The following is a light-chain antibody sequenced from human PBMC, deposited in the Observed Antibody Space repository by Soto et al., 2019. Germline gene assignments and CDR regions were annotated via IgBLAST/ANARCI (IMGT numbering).Light chain of an antibody. CDR1: QSVSGW. V-gene: IGKV1-5*01. Sequence: DIPMTQSPSTLSASVGDKVTVTCRASQSVSGWLAWYQQKPGEAPKLLIYDASALQRGVPARFSGSGSGTDFTLTISSLQPEDVAAYYGQKYNSAPLTFGGGTKVDIK. CDR3: QKYNSAPLT. J-gene: IGKJ4*01. CDR2: DAS.